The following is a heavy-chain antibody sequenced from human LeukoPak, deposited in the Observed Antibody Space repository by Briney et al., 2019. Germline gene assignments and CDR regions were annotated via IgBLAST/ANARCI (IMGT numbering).Heavy chain of an antibody. CDR1: GFTFSSYG. V-gene: IGHV3-48*04. Sequence: PGGSLRLSCAASGFTFSSYGMHWVRQAPGKGLEWLSYISSSGGNIQYADSVKGRFTISRDNAKNSLYLQLHSLRVEDTAIYYCARDRRLHHWGQGTLVTVSS. J-gene: IGHJ1*01. CDR2: ISSSGGNI. CDR3: ARDRRLHH.